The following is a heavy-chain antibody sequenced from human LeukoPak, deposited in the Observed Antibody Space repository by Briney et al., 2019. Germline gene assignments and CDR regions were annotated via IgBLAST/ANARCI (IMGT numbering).Heavy chain of an antibody. CDR3: ARPGYSSGWYPAFDI. Sequence: GGSLRLXCAASGFTFSSYSMNWVRQAPGKGLEWVSSISSSSSYIYYADSVKGRFTISRDNAKNSLYLQMNSLRAEDTAVYYCARPGYSSGWYPAFDIWGQGTMVTVSS. CDR1: GFTFSSYS. V-gene: IGHV3-21*01. CDR2: ISSSSSYI. D-gene: IGHD6-19*01. J-gene: IGHJ3*02.